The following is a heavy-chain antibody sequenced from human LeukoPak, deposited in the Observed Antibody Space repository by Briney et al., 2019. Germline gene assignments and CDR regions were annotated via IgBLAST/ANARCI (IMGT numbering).Heavy chain of an antibody. D-gene: IGHD3-10*01. CDR3: ARPYGSGSYSAPYYYFGLDV. CDR2: ISSRSNYI. J-gene: IGHJ6*04. Sequence: GGSLRLSCAASGFMFSTYSMNRVRQAPGKGLEWVSLISSRSNYIYYADSVKGRFTISRDNAKNSVYLQMNSLRAEDTAVYYCARPYGSGSYSAPYYYFGLDVWGKGTTVTVSS. CDR1: GFMFSTYS. V-gene: IGHV3-21*06.